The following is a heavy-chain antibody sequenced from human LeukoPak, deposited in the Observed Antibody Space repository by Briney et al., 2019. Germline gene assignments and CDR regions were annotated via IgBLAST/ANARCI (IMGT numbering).Heavy chain of an antibody. CDR2: IFPGDSDT. V-gene: IGHV5-51*01. D-gene: IGHD2-15*01. CDR1: GYNFADYW. J-gene: IGHJ6*02. Sequence: GESLKISCKGSGYNFADYWIGWVRQMPGKGLEWMGIIFPGDSDTKYSPSFQGQVTISADKSISTASLQWSSLKASDSAMYYCARQGLAGCIGGRCFTSFHYYGMDVWGQGTTVTVSS. CDR3: ARQGLAGCIGGRCFTSFHYYGMDV.